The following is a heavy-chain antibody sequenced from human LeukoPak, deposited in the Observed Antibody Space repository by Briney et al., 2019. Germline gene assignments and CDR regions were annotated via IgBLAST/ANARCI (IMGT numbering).Heavy chain of an antibody. J-gene: IGHJ3*02. CDR3: ASSGSPRAFDI. CDR1: GFTFSSYG. Sequence: GGSLRLSCAASGFTFSSYGMHWVRQTPGKGLEWVAVISYDGSNKYYADSVKGRFTISRDNAKNSLYLQMNSLRAEDTALYYCASSGSPRAFDIWGQGTMVTVSS. V-gene: IGHV3-30*03. D-gene: IGHD1-26*01. CDR2: ISYDGSNK.